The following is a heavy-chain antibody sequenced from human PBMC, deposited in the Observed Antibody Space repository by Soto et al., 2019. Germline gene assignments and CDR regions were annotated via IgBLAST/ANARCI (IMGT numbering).Heavy chain of an antibody. V-gene: IGHV5-10-1*01. CDR1: GYSFTSYW. Sequence: PGESPKTSCKSPGYSFTSYWISRVRQMPGQGVEWMGRSDPSDCYTNYSPAFEDHVTSSVDKSINTAYLQWSRLKASDSAMYYCASHLGSGSYYSPKSSYGMDVWGQGTTVTVSS. CDR3: ASHLGSGSYYSPKSSYGMDV. D-gene: IGHD3-10*01. J-gene: IGHJ6*02. CDR2: SDPSDCYT.